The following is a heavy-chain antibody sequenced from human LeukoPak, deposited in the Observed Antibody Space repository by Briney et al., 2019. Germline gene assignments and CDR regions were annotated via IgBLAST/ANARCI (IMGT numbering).Heavy chain of an antibody. D-gene: IGHD1-26*01. Sequence: ASVKVSCKASGYTFTSYAMHWVRQAPGQRLEWMGWINAGNGNTKYSQKFQGRVTITRDTSASTAYMELSSLRSEDTAVYYCARDVGATSLAYYFDYWGQGTLVTVSS. J-gene: IGHJ4*02. CDR3: ARDVGATSLAYYFDY. CDR1: GYTFTSYA. CDR2: INAGNGNT. V-gene: IGHV1-3*01.